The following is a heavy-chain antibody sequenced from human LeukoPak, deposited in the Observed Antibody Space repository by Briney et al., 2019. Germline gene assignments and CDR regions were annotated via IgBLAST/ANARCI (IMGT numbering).Heavy chain of an antibody. J-gene: IGHJ5*02. CDR2: IYYSGST. CDR3: ARDQKYGSGSLGFDP. Sequence: PSETLSLTCTDSGGSISSYYWSWIRQPPGKGLEWIGYIYYSGSTNYNPSLKSRVTISVDTSKNQFSLKLSSVTAADTAVYYCARDQKYGSGSLGFDPWGQGTLVTVSS. V-gene: IGHV4-59*01. CDR1: GGSISSYY. D-gene: IGHD3-10*01.